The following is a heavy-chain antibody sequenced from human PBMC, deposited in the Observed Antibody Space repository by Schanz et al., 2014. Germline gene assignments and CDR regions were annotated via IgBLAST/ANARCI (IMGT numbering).Heavy chain of an antibody. V-gene: IGHV4-59*01. CDR2: ITYSGGT. J-gene: IGHJ6*03. Sequence: QVQLQESGPGLVRPSETLSLTCTVSGGSISSYYWSWIRQSPGKGPEWIGYITYSGGTNHNASLKSRFTIAVDTAKNQFSRKRPTATAADAAIYYSARVHSTSLERGAHYYMDVWGKGTTVTVSS. CDR3: ARVHSTSLERGAHYYMDV. D-gene: IGHD2-2*01. CDR1: GGSISSYY.